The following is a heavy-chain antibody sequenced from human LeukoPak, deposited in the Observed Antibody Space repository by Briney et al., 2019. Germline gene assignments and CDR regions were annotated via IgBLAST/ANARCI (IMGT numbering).Heavy chain of an antibody. CDR3: AKAYPPSGVAGTIFDY. CDR2: ISGSGGST. J-gene: IGHJ4*02. V-gene: IGHV3-23*01. D-gene: IGHD6-19*01. Sequence: GGSLRLSCAASGFTFGSYAMSWVRQAPGKGLEWVSAISGSGGSTYYADSVKGRFTISRDNSKNTLYLQMNSLRAEDTAVYYCAKAYPPSGVAGTIFDYWGQGTLVTVSS. CDR1: GFTFGSYA.